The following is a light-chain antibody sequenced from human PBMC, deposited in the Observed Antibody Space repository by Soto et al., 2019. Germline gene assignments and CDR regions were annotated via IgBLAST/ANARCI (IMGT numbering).Light chain of an antibody. CDR2: SNN. J-gene: IGLJ3*02. CDR1: SSNIGSST. Sequence: QSVLTQPPSASGTPGQRVTISCSESSSNIGSSTVNWYQQLPGTAPKLLIYSNNQRPSGVPDRFSGSKSGTSASLAISGLQSEDEADYYCAAWDDSLNGRVFGGGTKLTVL. CDR3: AAWDDSLNGRV. V-gene: IGLV1-44*01.